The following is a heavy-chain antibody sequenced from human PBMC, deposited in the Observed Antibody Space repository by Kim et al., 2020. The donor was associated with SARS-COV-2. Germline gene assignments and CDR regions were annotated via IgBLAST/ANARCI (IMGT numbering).Heavy chain of an antibody. J-gene: IGHJ4*02. D-gene: IGHD3-9*01. CDR2: IRSKAYGGTT. V-gene: IGHV3-49*04. CDR3: QIFRYFDWLPHPFDY. CDR1: GFTFGDYA. Sequence: GGSLRLSCTASGFTFGDYAMSWVRQAPGKGLEWVGFIRSKAYGGTTEYAASVKGRFTISRDDSKSIAYLQMNSLKTEDTAVYYCQIFRYFDWLPHPFDYLGQGTLVTVSS.